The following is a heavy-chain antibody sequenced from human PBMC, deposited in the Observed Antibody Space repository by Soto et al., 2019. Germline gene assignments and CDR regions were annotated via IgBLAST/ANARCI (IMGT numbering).Heavy chain of an antibody. V-gene: IGHV1-69*06. CDR1: GFTFNVYG. Sequence: QVQLVQSGAEVKNPGSSVRVSCKTSGFTFNVYGIHWVRQAPGQGLEWMGGLIPIYDEPNYAQKFQGRVTITADKSTATVYLELNSRRSEDTAVYFCARVRDPHLDHYGLDVWGQGTTVTVSS. CDR2: LIPIYDEP. J-gene: IGHJ6*02. CDR3: ARVRDPHLDHYGLDV.